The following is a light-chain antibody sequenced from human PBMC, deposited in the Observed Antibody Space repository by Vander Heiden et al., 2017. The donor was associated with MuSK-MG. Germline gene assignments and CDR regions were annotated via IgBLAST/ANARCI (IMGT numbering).Light chain of an antibody. CDR1: SSDVGAYKY. CDR2: DVS. Sequence: QSALTQPASVSGSPGQSITIPCTGSSSDVGAYKYVSWYQHRPGKAPKLIIYDVSNRPSGVSNRFSGSTSGNTASLTISGLQAEDEADYYCSSYTGSSTLVLFGGGTKLTVL. CDR3: SSYTGSSTLVL. V-gene: IGLV2-14*03. J-gene: IGLJ2*01.